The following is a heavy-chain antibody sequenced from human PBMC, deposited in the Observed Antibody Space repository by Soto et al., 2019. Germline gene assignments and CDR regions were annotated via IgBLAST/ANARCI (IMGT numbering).Heavy chain of an antibody. CDR3: ARTAAAGKYYYGMDV. J-gene: IGHJ6*02. CDR2: IYPGDSDT. Sequence: GQSLKISCKGSGYSFTSYWIGWVRQMPGKGLELMGIIYPGDSDTRYSPSFQGQVTISADKSISTAYLQWSSLKASDTAMYYCARTAAAGKYYYGMDVWGQGTTVTVSS. V-gene: IGHV5-51*01. CDR1: GYSFTSYW. D-gene: IGHD6-13*01.